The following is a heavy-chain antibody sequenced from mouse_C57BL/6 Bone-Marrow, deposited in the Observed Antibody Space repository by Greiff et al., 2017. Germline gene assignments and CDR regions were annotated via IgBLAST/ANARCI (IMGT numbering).Heavy chain of an antibody. J-gene: IGHJ3*01. CDR3: ARGASSPAWFAY. CDR1: GYTFTSYW. D-gene: IGHD1-1*01. Sequence: VQLQQPGAELVRPGSSVKLSCKASGYTFTSYWMHWVKQRPIQGLEWIGNIDPSDSETHYNQKFKDKATLTVDKSSSTAYMQLSSLTSEDSAVYYGARGASSPAWFAYWGQGTLVTVSA. CDR2: IDPSDSET. V-gene: IGHV1-52*01.